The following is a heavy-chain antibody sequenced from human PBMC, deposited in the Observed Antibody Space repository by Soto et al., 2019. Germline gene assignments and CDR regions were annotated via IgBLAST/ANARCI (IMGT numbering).Heavy chain of an antibody. J-gene: IGHJ2*01. Sequence: QVQLVQSGAEVKQPGASVKVSCKASGYTFTSYAISWVRQAPGQGLEWMGWISGNTGDTRYAQKLQGRVTMTTDTSTSTVYMELRRLRSDDTAVYYCARVDWGNGYWYFDLWGRGTLVTVSS. CDR1: GYTFTSYA. V-gene: IGHV1-18*01. CDR3: ARVDWGNGYWYFDL. CDR2: ISGNTGDT. D-gene: IGHD3-9*01.